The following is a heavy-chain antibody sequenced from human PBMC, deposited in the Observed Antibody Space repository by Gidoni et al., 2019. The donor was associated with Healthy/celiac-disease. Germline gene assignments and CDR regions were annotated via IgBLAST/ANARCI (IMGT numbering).Heavy chain of an antibody. D-gene: IGHD1-26*01. J-gene: IGHJ4*02. V-gene: IGHV4-34*01. Sequence: QVQLQQWGAGLLKPSETLSLTCAVYGGSFSGYYWSWIRQPPGKGLEWIGEINHSGSTNYNPSLKSRVTISVDTSKNQFSLKLSSVTAADTAVYYCARGLDSGNPSGYFDYWGQGTLVTVSS. CDR1: GGSFSGYY. CDR3: ARGLDSGNPSGYFDY. CDR2: INHSGST.